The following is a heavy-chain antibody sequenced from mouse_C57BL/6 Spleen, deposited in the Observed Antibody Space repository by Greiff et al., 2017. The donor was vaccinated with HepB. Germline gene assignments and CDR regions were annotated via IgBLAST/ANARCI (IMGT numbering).Heavy chain of an antibody. V-gene: IGHV1-55*01. Sequence: VHLQQPGAELVKPGASVKMSCKASGYTFTSYWITWVKQRPGQGLEWIGDIYPGSGSTNYNEKFKSKATLTVDTSSSTAYMQLSSLTSEDSAVYYCAREGRAGKTFDYWGQGTTLTVSS. CDR1: GYTFTSYW. CDR2: IYPGSGST. CDR3: AREGRAGKTFDY. D-gene: IGHD4-1*01. J-gene: IGHJ2*01.